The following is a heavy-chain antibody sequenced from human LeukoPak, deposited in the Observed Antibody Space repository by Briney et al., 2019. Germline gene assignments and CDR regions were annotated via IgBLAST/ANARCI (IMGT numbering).Heavy chain of an antibody. CDR2: IDYSGST. V-gene: IGHV4-59*11. CDR1: GGTFSRHY. D-gene: IGHD5-18*01. J-gene: IGHJ4*02. CDR3: ARGDPEYSNGYYFDY. Sequence: KPSETLSLTCTVSGGTFSRHYWSWIRQPPGKGLEWIAYIDYSGSTNYNPSLKSRLTISVDASKNQFSLKLSSVTAADTAVYYCARGDPEYSNGYYFDYWGQGTLVTVSS.